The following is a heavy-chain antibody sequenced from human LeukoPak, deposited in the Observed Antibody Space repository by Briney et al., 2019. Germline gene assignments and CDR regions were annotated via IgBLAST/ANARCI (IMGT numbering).Heavy chain of an antibody. CDR3: ARDWPPLLRHRGSVWQEIHGAFDI. J-gene: IGHJ3*02. Sequence: SETLSLTCTISGGSISSSSYYWGWIRQPPGKGLEWIGSIYYSGSTYYNPSLKSRVTISVDTSKNQFSLKLSSVTAADTAVYYCARDWPPLLRHRGSVWQEIHGAFDIWGQGTMVTVSS. CDR1: GGSISSSSYY. D-gene: IGHD2-21*01. V-gene: IGHV4-39*07. CDR2: IYYSGST.